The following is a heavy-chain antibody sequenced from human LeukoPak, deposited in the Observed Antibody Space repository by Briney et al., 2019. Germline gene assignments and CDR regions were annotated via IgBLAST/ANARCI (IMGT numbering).Heavy chain of an antibody. CDR1: GGSISSYY. Sequence: SETLSLTCTVSGGSISSYYWSWIRQPPGKGLEWIGYIYYSGSTNYNPSLKSRVTISVDASKNQFSLKLSSVTAADTAVYYCARSPTPRSYYDFWSGPTPPYYFDYWGQGTLVTVSS. D-gene: IGHD3-3*01. CDR2: IYYSGST. J-gene: IGHJ4*02. V-gene: IGHV4-59*01. CDR3: ARSPTPRSYYDFWSGPTPPYYFDY.